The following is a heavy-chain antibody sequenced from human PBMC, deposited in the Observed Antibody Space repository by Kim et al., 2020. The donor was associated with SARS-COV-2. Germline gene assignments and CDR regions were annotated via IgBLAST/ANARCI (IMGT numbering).Heavy chain of an antibody. Sequence: SETLSLTCTVSGGSISSGGYYWSWIRQHPGKGLEWIGYIYYSGSTYYNPSLKSRVTISVDTSKNQFSLKLSSVTAADTAVYYCARDFWVRGVNDKNYYYYGMDVWGQGTTVTVSS. D-gene: IGHD3-10*01. CDR1: GGSISSGGYY. J-gene: IGHJ6*02. CDR2: IYYSGST. CDR3: ARDFWVRGVNDKNYYYYGMDV. V-gene: IGHV4-31*03.